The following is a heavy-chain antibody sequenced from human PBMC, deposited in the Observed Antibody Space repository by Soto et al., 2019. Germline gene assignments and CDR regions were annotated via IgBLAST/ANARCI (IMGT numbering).Heavy chain of an antibody. D-gene: IGHD2-15*01. CDR2: IYPGDSDT. V-gene: IGHV5-51*01. J-gene: IGHJ4*02. Sequence: PGESLKISCKGSGYSFSSYWIGWVRQMPGQGPEWMGIIYPGDSDTRYSPSFQGQVTISADKSISTAYLQWSSLKASDTAMYYCARYCSGGSCYRPSYLFDYWGLGTLVTVSS. CDR3: ARYCSGGSCYRPSYLFDY. CDR1: GYSFSSYW.